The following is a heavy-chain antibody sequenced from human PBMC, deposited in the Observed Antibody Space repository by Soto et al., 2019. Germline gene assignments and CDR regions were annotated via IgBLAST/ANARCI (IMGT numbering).Heavy chain of an antibody. CDR2: INAGNGNT. D-gene: IGHD6-13*01. CDR3: AREAGYSSCWFPRGVGMDV. J-gene: IGHJ6*02. CDR1: GYTFTSYA. Sequence: ASVKVSCKASGYTFTSYAMHWVRQAPGQRLECMGWINAGNGNTKYSQKFQGRVTITRDTSASTAYMELSSLRSEDTAVYYCAREAGYSSCWFPRGVGMDVWGQGTTVTVSS. V-gene: IGHV1-3*01.